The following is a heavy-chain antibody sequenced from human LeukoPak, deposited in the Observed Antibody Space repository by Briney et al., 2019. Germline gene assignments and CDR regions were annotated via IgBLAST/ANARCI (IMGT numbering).Heavy chain of an antibody. D-gene: IGHD7-27*01. Sequence: ASVKVSCKASGYMFISDYIHWVRQAPGQGLEWMGRIIPRGGATIYAQNFQGRLTVTRDTSTSTVLMELTSLRSEDTAVYYCARDGSHWDFDSWGQGTLVTVSS. CDR2: IIPRGGAT. CDR3: ARDGSHWDFDS. V-gene: IGHV1-46*01. CDR1: GYMFISDY. J-gene: IGHJ4*02.